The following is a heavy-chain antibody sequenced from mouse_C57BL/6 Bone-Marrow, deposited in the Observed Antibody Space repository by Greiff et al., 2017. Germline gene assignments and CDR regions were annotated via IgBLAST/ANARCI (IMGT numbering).Heavy chain of an antibody. Sequence: VKLVESGPELVKPGASVKISCKASGYAFSSSWMNWVKQRPGKGLEWIGRIYPGDGDTNYNGKFKGKATLTADKSSSTAYMQLSSLTSEDSAVYFCARRFNYYGSSSFAYWGQGTLVTVSA. V-gene: IGHV1-82*01. CDR2: IYPGDGDT. J-gene: IGHJ3*01. CDR3: ARRFNYYGSSSFAY. CDR1: GYAFSSSW. D-gene: IGHD1-1*01.